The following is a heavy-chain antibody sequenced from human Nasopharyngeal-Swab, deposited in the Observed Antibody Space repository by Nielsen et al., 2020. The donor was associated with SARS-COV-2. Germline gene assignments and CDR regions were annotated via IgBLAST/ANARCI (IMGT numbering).Heavy chain of an antibody. CDR2: FDPEDGET. CDR1: GYTFTELS. CDR3: ATVVPMVRGVTPFDY. Sequence: ASVKVSCKVSGYTFTELSMHWVRQAPGKGLEWMGGFDPEDGETIYAQKFQGRVTMTEDTSTDTAYMELSSLRSEDTAVYYCATVVPMVRGVTPFDYWGQGTLVTVSS. D-gene: IGHD3-10*01. J-gene: IGHJ4*02. V-gene: IGHV1-24*01.